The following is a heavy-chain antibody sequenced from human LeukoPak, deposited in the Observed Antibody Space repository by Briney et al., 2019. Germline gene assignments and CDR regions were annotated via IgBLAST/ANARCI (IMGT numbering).Heavy chain of an antibody. CDR1: GYTFTGYY. J-gene: IGHJ4*02. Sequence: ASVKVSCKASGYTFTGYYMHWVRQAPGQGLEWMGWINPNSGGTNYAQKFQGRVTMARDTSISTAYMELSRLRSDDTAVYYCARGRAGDSSSSLDYWGQGTLVTVSS. D-gene: IGHD6-6*01. V-gene: IGHV1-2*02. CDR2: INPNSGGT. CDR3: ARGRAGDSSSSLDY.